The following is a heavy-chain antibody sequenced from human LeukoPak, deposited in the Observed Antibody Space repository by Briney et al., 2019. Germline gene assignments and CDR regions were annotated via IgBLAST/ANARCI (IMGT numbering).Heavy chain of an antibody. J-gene: IGHJ6*04. Sequence: GGSLRLSCAASGFTFSNYAMNWVRQAPGKGLEWVSGISGSGGSTYYADSLKGRFTISRDNSENTLYLQMNSLRAEDTAVYHCAELGITMIGGVWGKGTTVTISS. CDR2: ISGSGGST. V-gene: IGHV3-23*01. CDR1: GFTFSNYA. CDR3: AELGITMIGGV. D-gene: IGHD3-10*02.